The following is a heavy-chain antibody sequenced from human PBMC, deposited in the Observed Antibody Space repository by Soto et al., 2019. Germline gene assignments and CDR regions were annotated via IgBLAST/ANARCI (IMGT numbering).Heavy chain of an antibody. D-gene: IGHD2-2*01. Sequence: GASVKVSCKASGFTFTSSAVQWVRQARGQRLEWIGWIVVGSGNTNYAQKFQERVTITRDMSTSTAYMELSSLRSEDTAVYYCAAGEGCSSTSCYPLFDYWGQGTLVTVSS. V-gene: IGHV1-58*01. J-gene: IGHJ4*02. CDR2: IVVGSGNT. CDR3: AAGEGCSSTSCYPLFDY. CDR1: GFTFTSSA.